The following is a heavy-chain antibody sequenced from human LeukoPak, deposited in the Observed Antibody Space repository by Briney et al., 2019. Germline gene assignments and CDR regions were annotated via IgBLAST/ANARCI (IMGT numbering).Heavy chain of an antibody. J-gene: IGHJ4*02. CDR3: ARAISVDY. V-gene: IGHV1-8*01. CDR2: MNPNSGNT. D-gene: IGHD3-10*01. Sequence: TVKVFCKASGYTFTRYDINWVPQATGQGLEWMGWMNPNSGNTGYAQKFQGRVTMTRNTSISTAYMELSSLRSEDTAVYYCARAISVDYWGQGTLVTVSS. CDR1: GYTFTRYD.